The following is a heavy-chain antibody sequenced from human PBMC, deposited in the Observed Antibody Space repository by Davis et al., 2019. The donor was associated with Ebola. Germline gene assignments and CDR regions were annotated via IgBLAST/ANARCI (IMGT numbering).Heavy chain of an antibody. V-gene: IGHV3-7*03. J-gene: IGHJ4*02. CDR1: GFTFDNYG. CDR3: SSAGWYWGGFDY. D-gene: IGHD6-19*01. Sequence: GGSLRLSCAASGFTFDNYGMHWVRQAPGKGLQWVATINQHASEKYYVDSVKGRFSISRDNAKNSLFLHMNSLGAEDTGVYYCSSAGWYWGGFDYWGQGTLVSVSS. CDR2: INQHASEK.